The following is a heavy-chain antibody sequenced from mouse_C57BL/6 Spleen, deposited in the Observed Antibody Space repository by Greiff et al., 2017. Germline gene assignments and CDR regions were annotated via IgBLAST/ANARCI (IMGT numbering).Heavy chain of an antibody. Sequence: EVKLQESGPGLVKPSQSLSLTCSVTGYSITSGYYWNWIRQFPGNKLEWMGYISSDGSKNRISITRDTSKNQFFLKLNSVTTEDTATYYCARDPYMVTDWYFDVWGTGTTVTVSS. CDR2: ISSDGS. CDR3: ARDPYMVTDWYFDV. D-gene: IGHD2-2*01. V-gene: IGHV3-6*01. CDR1: GYSITSGYY. J-gene: IGHJ1*03.